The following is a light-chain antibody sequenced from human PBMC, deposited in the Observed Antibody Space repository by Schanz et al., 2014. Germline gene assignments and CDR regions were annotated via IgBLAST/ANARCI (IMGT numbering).Light chain of an antibody. Sequence: IQLTQSPSSLSASVGDRVTITCRASQAIFTYLAWYQQKPGKAPKLLIFSASTLQSGVPSRFSASGSGTDFTLTISSLQPEDFATYYCQQYSSYWAFGQGTKVEIK. CDR3: QQYSSYWA. V-gene: IGKV1-9*01. CDR1: QAIFTY. J-gene: IGKJ1*01. CDR2: SAS.